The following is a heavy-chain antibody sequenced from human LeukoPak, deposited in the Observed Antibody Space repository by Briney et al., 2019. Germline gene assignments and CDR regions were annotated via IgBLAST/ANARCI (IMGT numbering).Heavy chain of an antibody. D-gene: IGHD3-10*01. V-gene: IGHV1-24*01. CDR1: GYTLTELC. J-gene: IGHJ3*02. Sequence: GASVKVSCKVSGYTLTELCMHWVRQAPGKGLEWMGGCNPEDGETIYAQKFQGRVTMTEDTSTDTAYMELSSLRSDDTAVYYCVRENSVDYFRGPFAPFDIWGQGTMVTVSS. CDR2: CNPEDGET. CDR3: VRENSVDYFRGPFAPFDI.